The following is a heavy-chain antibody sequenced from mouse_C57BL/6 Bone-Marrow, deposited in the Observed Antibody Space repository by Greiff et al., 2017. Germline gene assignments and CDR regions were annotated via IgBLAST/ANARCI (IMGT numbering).Heavy chain of an antibody. D-gene: IGHD2-4*01. J-gene: IGHJ3*01. CDR1: GFTFSSYG. CDR2: ISSGGSYT. V-gene: IGHV5-6*01. CDR3: ARHRDYDYDGAWFAY. Sequence: EVHLVESGGDLVKPGGSLKLSCAASGFTFSSYGMSWVRQTPDKRLEWVATISSGGSYTYYPDSVKGRFTISRDNAKNTLYLQMSSLKSEDTAMYYCARHRDYDYDGAWFAYWGQGTLVTVSA.